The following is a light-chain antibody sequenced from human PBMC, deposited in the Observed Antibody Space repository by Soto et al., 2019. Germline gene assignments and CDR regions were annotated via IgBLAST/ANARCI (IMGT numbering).Light chain of an antibody. Sequence: DIVMTQSPLSLPVTPGEPASISCRSSQSLLHSNGYTYLDWYLQKPGQSPQLLIYWGSNRASGVPDRFSGSGSGTDFTLKISRVEVEDVGVYYCLQSLQTPLTFLPGTQVRIK. CDR3: LQSLQTPLT. CDR2: WGS. J-gene: IGKJ3*01. CDR1: QSLLHSNGYTY. V-gene: IGKV2-28*01.